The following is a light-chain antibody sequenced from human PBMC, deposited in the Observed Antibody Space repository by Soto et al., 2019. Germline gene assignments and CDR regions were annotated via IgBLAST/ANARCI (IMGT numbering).Light chain of an antibody. J-gene: IGKJ1*01. CDR3: QQSYSSTPT. V-gene: IGKV1-39*01. CDR1: QSISNH. Sequence: IQMTQSPSSLSASVEDRVIITCRASQSISNHLNWYQQKPGKAPKLLIFAASSLQSGVPSRFSGSRSGPDFTLTISSLQPEDFATYYCQQSYSSTPTFGQGTKVDNK. CDR2: AAS.